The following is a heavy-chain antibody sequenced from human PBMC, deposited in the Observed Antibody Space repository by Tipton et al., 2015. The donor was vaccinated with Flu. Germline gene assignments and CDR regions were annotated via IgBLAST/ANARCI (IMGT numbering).Heavy chain of an antibody. V-gene: IGHV4-39*07. Sequence: LRLSCTVSGGSISRSHYSWGWIRQPPGKGLEWIGNIYYSGTTYHNPSLKSRVTISVDTSKNQFSLRLTSMTAADTAVYYCARYGTYDGSRYFQHWGQGTLVTVSS. J-gene: IGHJ1*01. D-gene: IGHD1-26*01. CDR2: IYYSGTT. CDR1: GGSISRSHYS. CDR3: ARYGTYDGSRYFQH.